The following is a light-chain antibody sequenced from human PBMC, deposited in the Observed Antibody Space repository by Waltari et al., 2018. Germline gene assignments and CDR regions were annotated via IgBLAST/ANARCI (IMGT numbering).Light chain of an antibody. CDR2: AVS. CDR1: SSDVGNYKR. V-gene: IGLV2-23*02. J-gene: IGLJ2*01. CDR3: SSYAGSSKGV. Sequence: QSALTQPASVSGSPGPSINISCTGTSSDVGNYKRVSWYQQHPGKAPKLMIYAVSKRPSGVSDRFSGSKSGDMASLTISGLQPEDEAEYFCSSYAGSSKGVFGGGTKVTVL.